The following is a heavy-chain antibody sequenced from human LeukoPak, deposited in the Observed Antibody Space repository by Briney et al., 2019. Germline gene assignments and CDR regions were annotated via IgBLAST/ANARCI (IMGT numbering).Heavy chain of an antibody. D-gene: IGHD3-22*01. Sequence: GGSLRLSCAASGFIFSSYWMNWVRQAPGKWLEWVAHIKADGSEKNYVDSVKGRFTISRDNAENSLYLQMNSLRAEDTAVYWCARVFLSGEGSAYRPLDQWGQGTLVTVSS. CDR1: GFIFSSYW. V-gene: IGHV3-7*01. CDR3: ARVFLSGEGSAYRPLDQ. J-gene: IGHJ4*02. CDR2: IKADGSEK.